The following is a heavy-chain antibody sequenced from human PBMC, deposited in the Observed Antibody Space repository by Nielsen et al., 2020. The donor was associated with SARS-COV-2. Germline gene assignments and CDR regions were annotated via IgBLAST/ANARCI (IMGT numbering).Heavy chain of an antibody. V-gene: IGHV3-13*04. CDR3: ARAGTYCGSSMCALDY. J-gene: IGHJ4*02. CDR2: IGTAGDT. Sequence: GESLKISCAASGFTLGNYDMHWVRQARGKGLEWVSGIGTAGDTHYPGSVKGRFTISRENAKNSLFLQMNSLRSGDTAVYYCARAGTYCGSSMCALDYWGQGTLVTVSS. D-gene: IGHD2-15*01. CDR1: GFTLGNYD.